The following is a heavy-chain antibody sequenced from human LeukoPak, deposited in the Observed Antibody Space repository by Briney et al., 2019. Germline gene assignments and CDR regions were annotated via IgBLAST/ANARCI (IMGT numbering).Heavy chain of an antibody. CDR3: ARDWAYNDSSGYSGVDY. CDR2: VNPKSGGT. Sequence: ASVKVSCRASGYTFTAYYIHWVRQAPGQGLEWVGWVNPKSGGTNSAQEFQGRLTMTRDTSISTAYMELSRLRSDDTAVYYRARDWAYNDSSGYSGVDYWGQGTLVTVSS. D-gene: IGHD3-22*01. J-gene: IGHJ4*02. CDR1: GYTFTAYY. V-gene: IGHV1-2*02.